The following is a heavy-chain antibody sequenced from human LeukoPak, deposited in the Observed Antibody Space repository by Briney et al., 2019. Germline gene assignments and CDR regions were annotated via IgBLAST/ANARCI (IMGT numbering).Heavy chain of an antibody. Sequence: PGGSLRLSCAASGFTFSSYGMHWVRQAPGKGLEWVAFIRYDGSNKYYADSVKGRFTISRDNSKNTLYLQMNSLRAEDTAVYYCAKVSGVGSSWSPFDYWGQGTLVTVSS. V-gene: IGHV3-30*02. CDR2: IRYDGSNK. J-gene: IGHJ4*02. CDR1: GFTFSSYG. D-gene: IGHD6-13*01. CDR3: AKVSGVGSSWSPFDY.